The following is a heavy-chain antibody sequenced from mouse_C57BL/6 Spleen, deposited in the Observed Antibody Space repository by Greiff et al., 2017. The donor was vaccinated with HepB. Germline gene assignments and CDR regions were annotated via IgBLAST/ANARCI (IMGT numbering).Heavy chain of an antibody. J-gene: IGHJ2*01. V-gene: IGHV1-80*01. CDR2: IYPGDGDT. CDR1: GYAFSSYW. D-gene: IGHD3-2*02. Sequence: VQLVESGAELVKPGASVKISCKASGYAFSSYWMNWVKQRPGKGLEWIGQIYPGDGDTNYNGKFKGKATLTADKSSSTAYMQLSSLTSEDSAVYFCAKTAQATLGFDYWGQGTTLTVSS. CDR3: AKTAQATLGFDY.